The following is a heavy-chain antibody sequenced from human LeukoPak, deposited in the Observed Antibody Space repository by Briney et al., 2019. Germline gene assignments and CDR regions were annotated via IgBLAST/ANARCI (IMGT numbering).Heavy chain of an antibody. D-gene: IGHD2-2*01. V-gene: IGHV4-4*07. Sequence: PSETLSLTCTVSGGSINNYYWSWIRQPAGKGLEWIGRIYTSGSTNYNPSLKSRATISVDTSKNQFSLKLSSVTAADTAVYYCAREECSSTSCYVFDYWGQGTLVTVSS. CDR1: GGSINNYY. J-gene: IGHJ4*02. CDR2: IYTSGST. CDR3: AREECSSTSCYVFDY.